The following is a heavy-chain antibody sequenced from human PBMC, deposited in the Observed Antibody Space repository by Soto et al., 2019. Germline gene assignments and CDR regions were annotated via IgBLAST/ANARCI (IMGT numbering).Heavy chain of an antibody. CDR2: INHSVST. J-gene: IGHJ6*02. V-gene: IGHV4-34*01. CDR3: ARGLRFLEWLLYYYYGMDV. D-gene: IGHD3-3*01. Sequence: QVQLQQWGAGLLKPSETLSLTCAVYGGSFSGYYWSWIRQPPGKGLEWIGEINHSVSTNYNPSLKRRVTVSVDTSKNHFALKLSSVTAADTAVYYCARGLRFLEWLLYYYYGMDVWGQGTTVTVSS. CDR1: GGSFSGYY.